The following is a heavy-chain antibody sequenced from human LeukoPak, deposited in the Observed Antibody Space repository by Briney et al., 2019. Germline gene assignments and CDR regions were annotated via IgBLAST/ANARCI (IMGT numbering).Heavy chain of an antibody. Sequence: PSETLSLTCAVSGGSISSSNWWSRVRQPPGKGLEWIGEIYHSGSTNYNPSLKSRVTISVDKSKNQFSLKLSSVTAADTAVYYCVREGSSGWSLGYWGQGTLVTVSS. V-gene: IGHV4-4*02. CDR3: VREGSSGWSLGY. CDR2: IYHSGST. CDR1: GGSISSSNW. D-gene: IGHD6-19*01. J-gene: IGHJ4*02.